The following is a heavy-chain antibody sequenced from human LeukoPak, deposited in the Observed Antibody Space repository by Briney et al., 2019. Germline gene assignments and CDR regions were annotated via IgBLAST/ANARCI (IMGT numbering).Heavy chain of an antibody. D-gene: IGHD6-13*01. Sequence: ASVKVSCKASGGTFSSYAINWVRQATGQGLEWMGWMNPNSGNTGYAQKFQGRVTMTRNTSISTAYMELSSLRSEDTAVYYCARGPIYSSSWYGDYWGQGTLVTVSS. CDR2: MNPNSGNT. V-gene: IGHV1-8*02. J-gene: IGHJ4*02. CDR3: ARGPIYSSSWYGDY. CDR1: GGTFSSYA.